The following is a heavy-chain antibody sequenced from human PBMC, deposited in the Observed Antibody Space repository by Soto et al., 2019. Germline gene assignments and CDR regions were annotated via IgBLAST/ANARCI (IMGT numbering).Heavy chain of an antibody. V-gene: IGHV3-30*18. D-gene: IGHD6-13*01. CDR2: ISYDGSNK. CDR1: GFTFSSYG. CDR3: AKTSYSSSWYVGAFDI. Sequence: PGGSLRLSCAASGFTFSSYGMHWVRQAPGKGLEWVAVISYDGSNKYYADSVKGRFTISRDNSKNTLYLQMNSLRAEDTAVYYCAKTSYSSSWYVGAFDIWGQGTMVTVSS. J-gene: IGHJ3*02.